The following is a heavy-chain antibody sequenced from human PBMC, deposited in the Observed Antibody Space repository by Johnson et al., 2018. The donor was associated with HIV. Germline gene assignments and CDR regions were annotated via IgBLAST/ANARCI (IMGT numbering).Heavy chain of an antibody. CDR3: AKDRRELPSPFDI. V-gene: IGHV3-30*02. CDR2: IRYDGSNK. D-gene: IGHD1-7*01. J-gene: IGHJ3*02. Sequence: QVQLVESGGGVVQPGGSLRLSCAASGFTFSSYGMHWVRQAPGKGLEWVAFIRYDGSNKYYADSVKGRFTISRDNSKNTLYLQMNSLRAEATAVYYCAKDRRELPSPFDIWGQGTRVTVSS. CDR1: GFTFSSYG.